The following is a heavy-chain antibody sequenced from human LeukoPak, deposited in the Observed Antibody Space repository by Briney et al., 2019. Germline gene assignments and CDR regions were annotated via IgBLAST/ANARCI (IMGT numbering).Heavy chain of an antibody. CDR2: INPNSGGT. J-gene: IGHJ3*02. CDR3: ARENSGYEGAFDI. Sequence: GASVKVSCKASGYTFTGYYMHWVRQAPGQGLEWMGWINPNSGGTNYAQKFQGRVTMTRDTSISTAYMELSRLRSDDTAVYYCARENSGYEGAFDIWGQGTMVTVSS. V-gene: IGHV1-2*02. D-gene: IGHD5-12*01. CDR1: GYTFTGYY.